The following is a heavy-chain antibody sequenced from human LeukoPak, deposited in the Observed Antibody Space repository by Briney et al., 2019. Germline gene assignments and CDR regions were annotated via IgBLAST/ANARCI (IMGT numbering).Heavy chain of an antibody. CDR3: ARVSPDYYDSSRKTFDI. V-gene: IGHV1-69*05. CDR1: GGTFSSYA. Sequence: SVKVSCKASGGTFSSYAISWVRQAPGQGLEWMGGIIPIFGTANFAQKFQGRVTITTDESTSTAYMELSSLRSEDTAVYYCARVSPDYYDSSRKTFDIWGQGTMVTVSS. J-gene: IGHJ3*02. CDR2: IIPIFGTA. D-gene: IGHD3-22*01.